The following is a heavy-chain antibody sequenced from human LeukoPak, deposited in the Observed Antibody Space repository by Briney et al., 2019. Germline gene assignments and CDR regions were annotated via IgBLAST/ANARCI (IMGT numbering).Heavy chain of an antibody. CDR2: INWNGGST. V-gene: IGHV3-20*04. CDR3: AREVYCSSTSCHFSDY. CDR1: GFTFDDYG. Sequence: GGSLRLSCAGSGFTFDDYGMSWVRQAPGKGLEWVSGINWNGGSTGYADSVKGRFTISRDNAKNSLYLQMNSLRAEDTALYYCAREVYCSSTSCHFSDYWGQGTLVTVSS. D-gene: IGHD2-2*01. J-gene: IGHJ4*02.